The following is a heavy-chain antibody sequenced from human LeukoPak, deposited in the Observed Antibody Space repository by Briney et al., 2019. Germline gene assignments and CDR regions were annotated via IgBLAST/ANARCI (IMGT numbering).Heavy chain of an antibody. CDR3: ARPTASKSLYPDY. Sequence: PSETLSLTCAVSGGSISSDGYSWGWIRQPPGKGLEWIGYIYHSGSTYYNPSLKSRVTISVDRSKNQFSLKLNSVTAADTAVHYCARPTASKSLYPDYWGQGTLVTVSS. CDR1: GGSISSDGYS. V-gene: IGHV4-30-2*01. J-gene: IGHJ4*02. D-gene: IGHD2-21*02. CDR2: IYHSGST.